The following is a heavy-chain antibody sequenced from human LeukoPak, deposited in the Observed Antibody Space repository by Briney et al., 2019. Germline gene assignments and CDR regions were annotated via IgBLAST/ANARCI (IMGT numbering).Heavy chain of an antibody. J-gene: IGHJ6*02. V-gene: IGHV3-23*01. CDR2: ISGSGGST. Sequence: GGSLRLSCAASGFTFSSYAMSWVRQAAGKGLECVSAISGSGGSTYYADSVKGRFTISRDNSKNTLNLQMNSLRGEDTAVYYCAKGRVWFGELLFTMDVWGQGTTVTVSS. D-gene: IGHD3-10*01. CDR1: GFTFSSYA. CDR3: AKGRVWFGELLFTMDV.